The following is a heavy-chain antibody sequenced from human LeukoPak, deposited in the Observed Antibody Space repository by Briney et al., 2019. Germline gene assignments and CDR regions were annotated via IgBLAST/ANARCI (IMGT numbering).Heavy chain of an antibody. V-gene: IGHV3-30*18. J-gene: IGHJ4*02. CDR2: ISYDGSNK. Sequence: GGSLRLSCAASGFTFSSYGMHWVRQAPGKGLEWVAVISYDGSNKYYADSVKGRFTISRDNSKNTLYLHVNSLRPEDTAVYYCAKDRGSGWPYFDYWGQGTLVTVSS. CDR3: AKDRGSGWPYFDY. D-gene: IGHD6-19*01. CDR1: GFTFSSYG.